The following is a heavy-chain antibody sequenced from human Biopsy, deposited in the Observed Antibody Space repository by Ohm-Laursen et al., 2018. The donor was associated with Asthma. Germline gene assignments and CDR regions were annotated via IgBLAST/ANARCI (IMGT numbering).Heavy chain of an antibody. V-gene: IGHV3-9*01. Sequence: SLRLSCAASGFIFDDYIIHWVRQAPGKGLEWVSHITWDSATTVYADSVKGRFTVSRDNAKNSVYLQMNSLRVEDTAMYYCAKDLYGSGSYILIAWGQGTLVTVSS. J-gene: IGHJ4*02. CDR2: ITWDSATT. CDR1: GFIFDDYI. CDR3: AKDLYGSGSYILIA. D-gene: IGHD3-10*01.